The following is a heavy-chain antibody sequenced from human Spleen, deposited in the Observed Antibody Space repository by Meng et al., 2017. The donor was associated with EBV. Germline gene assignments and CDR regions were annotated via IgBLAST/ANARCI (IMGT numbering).Heavy chain of an antibody. CDR3: ARDRTSNRFDY. Sequence: EVHLEESGGGQVKPWEFLRLSCVASGVTRRSYGMHWVRLAPGKGLEWVSSISIKSIDIYYADSVKGRFTISRDNAKHSLFLQMNSLRAEDTAVYYCARDRTSNRFDYWGQGTLVTVSS. CDR2: ISIKSIDI. CDR1: GVTRRSYG. D-gene: IGHD2-8*01. V-gene: IGHV3-21*01. J-gene: IGHJ4*02.